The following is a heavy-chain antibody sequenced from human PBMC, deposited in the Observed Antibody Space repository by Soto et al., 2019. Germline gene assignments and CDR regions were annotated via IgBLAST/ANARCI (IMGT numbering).Heavy chain of an antibody. CDR1: GFTFVSYD. CDR3: ARSRGWGAPNDY. D-gene: IGHD3-16*01. V-gene: IGHV3-48*03. J-gene: IGHJ4*02. CDR2: ISSSGTTT. Sequence: EVQLAESGGGLVQPGGSLRHSCAASGFTFVSYDLIWVRQAPGKGLEWISYISSSGTTTSYADSVKGRFTISRDNAKNSLYLQMDSLRGDDTAVYYCARSRGWGAPNDYWGQGTLVTVSS.